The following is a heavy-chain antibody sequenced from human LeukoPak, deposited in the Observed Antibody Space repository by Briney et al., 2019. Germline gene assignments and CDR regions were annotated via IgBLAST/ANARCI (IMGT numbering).Heavy chain of an antibody. Sequence: GGSLRLSCAASGFTVSSNFMSWVRQAPGRGLEWVSVIYTGGNTYYSDSVKGRFTISRDNSKNTLYLQMNSLRAEDTAVYYCAKEGDIVVVVAHNWYFDLWGRGTLVTVSS. CDR1: GFTVSSNF. D-gene: IGHD2-15*01. J-gene: IGHJ2*01. CDR3: AKEGDIVVVVAHNWYFDL. CDR2: IYTGGNT. V-gene: IGHV3-53*01.